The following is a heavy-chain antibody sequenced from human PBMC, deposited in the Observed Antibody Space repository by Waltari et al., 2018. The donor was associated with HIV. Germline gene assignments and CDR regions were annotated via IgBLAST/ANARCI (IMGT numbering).Heavy chain of an antibody. CDR3: ATSRGGLADY. J-gene: IGHJ4*02. CDR1: GLSFENYG. Sequence: EVRLDESGGTLVHPVGSLRMSCGASGLSFENYGMSWVRQAPGKRREWVANIRQDGVEKYYADSVRGRFTISRDNANNTLFLQMNNVRVEDSAAYYCATSRGGLADYWGRGALVTVST. D-gene: IGHD6-19*01. V-gene: IGHV3-7*01. CDR2: IRQDGVEK.